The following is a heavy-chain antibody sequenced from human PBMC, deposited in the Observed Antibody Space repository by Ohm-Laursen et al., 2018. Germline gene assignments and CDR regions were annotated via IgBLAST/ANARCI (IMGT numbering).Heavy chain of an antibody. D-gene: IGHD3-16*01. CDR3: GGGSGNTGRFHF. V-gene: IGHV4-59*01. CDR1: GASMSSYY. J-gene: IGHJ4*02. CDR2: IYSSGST. Sequence: TLSLTCTVSGASMSSYYWSWIRQPPGKGLEWIGYIYSSGSTTYNPSLKSRLTISVDTSKTQFSLKLSSVTAADTAVYYCGGGSGNTGRFHFWSQGTLVTVSS.